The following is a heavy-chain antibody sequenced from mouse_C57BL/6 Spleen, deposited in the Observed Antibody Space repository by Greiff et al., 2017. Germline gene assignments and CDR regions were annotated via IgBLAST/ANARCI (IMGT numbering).Heavy chain of an antibody. Sequence: DVMLVESGGGLVQPKGSLKLSCAASGFTFNTYSMHWVRQAPGKGLEWVAIIRSKSSNYATYYADSVKDRFTISRDDSQSILYLQMNNLKTEDTAMYYCVRDNYYGSSDVPWFACWGQGALVT. D-gene: IGHD1-1*01. V-gene: IGHV10-3*01. J-gene: IGHJ3*01. CDR3: VRDNYYGSSDVPWFAC. CDR1: GFTFNTYS. CDR2: IRSKSSNYAT.